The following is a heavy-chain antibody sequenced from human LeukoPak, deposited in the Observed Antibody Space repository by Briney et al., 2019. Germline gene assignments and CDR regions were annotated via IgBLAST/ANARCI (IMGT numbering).Heavy chain of an antibody. D-gene: IGHD2-21*02. CDR2: INGGGSPI. J-gene: IGHJ4*02. CDR1: GFIFSRDS. Sequence: GGSLRLSCAASGFIFSRDSMNWVRQAPGKGLEWVSYINGGGSPIFYADSVRGRFTISRDNAKNSLYLQMNSLRAEDTAVYYCVRDNPRCCGVVPAIIDDYWGQGTLVTVSS. CDR3: VRDNPRCCGVVPAIIDDY. V-gene: IGHV3-48*01.